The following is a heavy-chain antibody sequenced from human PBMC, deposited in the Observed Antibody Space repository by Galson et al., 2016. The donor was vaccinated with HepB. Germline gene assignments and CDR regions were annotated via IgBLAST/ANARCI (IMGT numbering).Heavy chain of an antibody. Sequence: SLRLSCAASGFNFRNFAMHWVRQAPGKGLEWLAVICHDAKNQFYADSVKGRFTISRDNSKNTVYMDMNSLRAGDTAVYYCAKEAPWLVHFDYWGQGILVTVSS. CDR1: GFNFRNFA. V-gene: IGHV3-30*04. J-gene: IGHJ4*02. D-gene: IGHD6-19*01. CDR2: ICHDAKNQ. CDR3: AKEAPWLVHFDY.